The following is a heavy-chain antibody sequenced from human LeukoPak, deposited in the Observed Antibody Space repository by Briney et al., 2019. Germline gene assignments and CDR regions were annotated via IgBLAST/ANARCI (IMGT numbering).Heavy chain of an antibody. CDR3: AITRLSPTRAFDY. Sequence: PGGSLRLSCAASGFTFNSYWMSWVRQAPGKGLEWVANIKQDGSEKYYVDSVKGRFTISRDNAKNSLYLQMNSLRAEDTAVYYCAITRLSPTRAFDYWGQGTLVTVSS. CDR2: IKQDGSEK. CDR1: GFTFNSYW. D-gene: IGHD4-23*01. V-gene: IGHV3-7*01. J-gene: IGHJ4*02.